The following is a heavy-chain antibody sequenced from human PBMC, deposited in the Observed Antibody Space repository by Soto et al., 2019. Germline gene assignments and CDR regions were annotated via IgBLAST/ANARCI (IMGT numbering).Heavy chain of an antibody. Sequence: QLQLQESGPGLVKPSETLSLPCTGSGGSISSNSYYGAWIRQPPWKGLEWIGNIYYSGTTYYNPSLKSRVTISVDTSKNQFSLKLSSVTAADTAVYYCARHKGGYYSGVDVWGQGTTVTVSS. D-gene: IGHD3-16*01. J-gene: IGHJ6*02. V-gene: IGHV4-39*01. CDR3: ARHKGGYYSGVDV. CDR2: IYYSGTT. CDR1: GGSISSNSYY.